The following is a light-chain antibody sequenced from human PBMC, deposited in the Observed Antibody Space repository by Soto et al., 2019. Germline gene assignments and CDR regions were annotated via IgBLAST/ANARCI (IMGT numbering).Light chain of an antibody. V-gene: IGLV2-14*01. CDR3: SSYTSSTTLL. CDR2: EVR. J-gene: IGLJ1*01. CDR1: TGDVGYYNY. Sequence: QSALTQPASVSGSPGQSITISCTGTTGDVGYYNYVSWYQQHPGKAPKLMIYEVRNRPSGVSNRFSGSKSGNTASLTISGLQAEDEADYYCSSYTSSTTLLFGTGTKVTVL.